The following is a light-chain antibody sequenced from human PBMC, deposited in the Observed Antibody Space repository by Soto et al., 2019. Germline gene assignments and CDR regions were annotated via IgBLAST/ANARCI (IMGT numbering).Light chain of an antibody. CDR1: QSVTTQ. CDR2: GAS. V-gene: IGKV3-20*01. J-gene: IGKJ1*01. Sequence: IVLTQSPGTLSLSPGERATLSCRASQSVTTQLAWYQQKPGQAPRLIIHGASSRATGVPDRITGSGSGTDSTLSISRLEPEDFAVYYCQQYGGSTRTFGKGTKVDIK. CDR3: QQYGGSTRT.